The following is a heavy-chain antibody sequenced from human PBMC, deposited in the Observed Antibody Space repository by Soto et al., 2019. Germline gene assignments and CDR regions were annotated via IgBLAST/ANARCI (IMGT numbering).Heavy chain of an antibody. J-gene: IGHJ6*02. D-gene: IGHD2-2*02. CDR3: ARDCSSTVCYIGYSTYACRGMDV. V-gene: IGHV1-69*13. CDR2: IIPIFGTA. Sequence: SSVKVCCKASGGSFSSYAISWVRQAPGQGLEWMGGIIPIFGTANYAETFVDRVTITADESTNTASMELSSLRSEDTAAYYCARDCSSTVCYIGYSTYACRGMDVGGQGTTVTVS. CDR1: GGSFSSYA.